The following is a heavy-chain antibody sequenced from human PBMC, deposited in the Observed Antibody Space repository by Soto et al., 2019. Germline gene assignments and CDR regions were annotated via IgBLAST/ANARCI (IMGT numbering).Heavy chain of an antibody. D-gene: IGHD3-22*01. CDR2: ISSSVEIT. V-gene: IGHV3-11*01. CDR3: ARDLGYYASSGYFDY. Sequence: PGGSLRLSCAASGFTFSDYQMSWIRQAPGKGLEWVSYISSSVEITYYADSVKGRFTISRDNAKNSPYLQMNSLRAEDTAVYYCARDLGYYASSGYFDYWGQGTQVTVSS. CDR1: GFTFSDYQ. J-gene: IGHJ4*02.